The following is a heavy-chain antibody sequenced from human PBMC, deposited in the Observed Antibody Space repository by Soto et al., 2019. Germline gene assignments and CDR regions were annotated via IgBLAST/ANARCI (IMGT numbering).Heavy chain of an antibody. Sequence: ASVKVSCKASGYTFTSYAMHWVRQAPGQRLEWMGWINAGNGNTKYSQKFQGRVTITRDTSASTAYMELSSLRSEDTAVYYCARGVAEYSSSSHAFDIWGQGTMVTVSS. CDR2: INAGNGNT. J-gene: IGHJ3*02. V-gene: IGHV1-3*01. CDR1: GYTFTSYA. CDR3: ARGVAEYSSSSHAFDI. D-gene: IGHD6-13*01.